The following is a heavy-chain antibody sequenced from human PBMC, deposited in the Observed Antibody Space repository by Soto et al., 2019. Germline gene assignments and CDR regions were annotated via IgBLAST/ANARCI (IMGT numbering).Heavy chain of an antibody. V-gene: IGHV4-39*01. Sequence: QLQLQESGPGLVKPSETLSLTCTVSGGSISSSSYYWGWIRQPPGKGLEWIGSIYYSGSTYYNPSLKSRVTISVDTSKTQFSLKLSSVTAADTAVYYCARPGGRLQAYAASNWFDPWGQGTLVTVSS. CDR2: IYYSGST. CDR3: ARPGGRLQAYAASNWFDP. J-gene: IGHJ5*02. D-gene: IGHD2-21*01. CDR1: GGSISSSSYY.